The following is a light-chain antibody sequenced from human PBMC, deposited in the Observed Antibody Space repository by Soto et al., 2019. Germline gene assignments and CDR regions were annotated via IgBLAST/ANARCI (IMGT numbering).Light chain of an antibody. V-gene: IGKV1-5*03. Sequence: DIQMTQSPSTLSASVGDRVTITCRASESIDSWLAWHQQKPGRAPKLLISKASSLESGVPSRFSGSGFGTEFTLTISSLQPDDFATYYCQQYNSYREFGKGTKVNI. CDR2: KAS. CDR3: QQYNSYRE. CDR1: ESIDSW. J-gene: IGKJ1*01.